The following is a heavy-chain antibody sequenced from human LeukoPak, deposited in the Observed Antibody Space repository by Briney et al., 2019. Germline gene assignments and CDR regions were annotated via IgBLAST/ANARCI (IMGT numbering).Heavy chain of an antibody. CDR1: GFSFSSFA. CDR2: IHSNGATA. V-gene: IGHV3-23*01. CDR3: ARGQEFDDGVFDS. D-gene: IGHD1-1*01. J-gene: IGHJ4*02. Sequence: GGSLRLSCAASGFSFSSFAMTWVRQAPGKGLEWVSTIHSNGATAYNADSVKGRFTISRDNSKNTVYLQMNSLRVEDTAIYYCARGQEFDDGVFDSWGQGTLVTVSS.